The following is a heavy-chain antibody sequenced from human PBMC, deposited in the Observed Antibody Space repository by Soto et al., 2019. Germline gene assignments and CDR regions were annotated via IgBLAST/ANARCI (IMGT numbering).Heavy chain of an antibody. CDR1: GYTFTSYD. CDR2: MNPNSGNT. Sequence: ASVKVSCKASGYTFTSYDINWVRQATGQGLEWMGWMNPNSGNTDYAQKFQGRVTMTRNTSISTAYMELSSLRSEDTAVYYCARAATYDILTGYSKAPFDYWGQGTLVTVSS. D-gene: IGHD3-9*01. V-gene: IGHV1-8*01. CDR3: ARAATYDILTGYSKAPFDY. J-gene: IGHJ4*02.